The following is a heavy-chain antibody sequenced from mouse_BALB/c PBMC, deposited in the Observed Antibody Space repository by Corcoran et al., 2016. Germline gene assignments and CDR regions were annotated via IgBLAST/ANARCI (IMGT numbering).Heavy chain of an antibody. CDR3: ARFDYLLYYAMDY. Sequence: EVPLQQSGPELVKPGASEKMSCKASGYTFSSYVMHWVKQKPGQGLEWIGYINPYNDGTKYNEKFKGKATLTSDKSSSTAYMELSSLTSEDSAVYYCARFDYLLYYAMDYWGQGTSVTVSS. CDR1: GYTFSSYV. V-gene: IGHV1S136*01. J-gene: IGHJ4*01. D-gene: IGHD2-4*01. CDR2: INPYNDGT.